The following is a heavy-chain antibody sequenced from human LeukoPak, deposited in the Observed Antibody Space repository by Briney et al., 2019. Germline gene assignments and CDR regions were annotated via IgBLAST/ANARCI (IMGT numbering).Heavy chain of an antibody. Sequence: GGSLRLSCAASGFTFDDYAMHWVRQAPGKGLEWVSGISWNSGSIGYADSVKGRFTISRDNAKNSLYLQMNSLRAEDTALYYCATLVAGKFDYWGQGTLVTVSS. V-gene: IGHV3-9*01. CDR1: GFTFDDYA. CDR2: ISWNSGSI. D-gene: IGHD5-12*01. CDR3: ATLVAGKFDY. J-gene: IGHJ4*02.